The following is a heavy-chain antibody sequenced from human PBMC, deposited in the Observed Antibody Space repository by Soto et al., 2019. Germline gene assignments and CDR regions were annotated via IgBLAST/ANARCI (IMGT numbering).Heavy chain of an antibody. CDR1: GFFFTNYA. D-gene: IGHD5-12*01. CDR2: IGGRGNSA. V-gene: IGHV3-23*01. CDR3: VREGRGSFDF. Sequence: GGYLRLSCAASGFFFTNYAMNWVRQAPGEGLEWVSVIGGRGNSAYYADSVQGRFTISRDNSKNTLSLQMSSLTADDTAIYYCVREGRGSFDFWGRGTMVTVSS. J-gene: IGHJ3*01.